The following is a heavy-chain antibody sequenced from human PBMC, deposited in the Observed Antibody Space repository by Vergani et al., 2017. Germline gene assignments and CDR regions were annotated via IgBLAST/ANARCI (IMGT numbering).Heavy chain of an antibody. J-gene: IGHJ6*03. CDR3: ARGRDDYVWGSYRYYYYYYMDV. V-gene: IGHV4-4*07. Sequence: QVQLQESGPGLVKPSETLSLTCTVSGGSISSYYWSWIRQPAGKGLEWIGRMYTSGSTNYNPSLKSRVTMSVDTSKNQFSLKLSSVTAADTAVYYWARGRDDYVWGSYRYYYYYYMDVWGKGTTVTVSS. CDR2: MYTSGST. CDR1: GGSISSYY. D-gene: IGHD3-16*02.